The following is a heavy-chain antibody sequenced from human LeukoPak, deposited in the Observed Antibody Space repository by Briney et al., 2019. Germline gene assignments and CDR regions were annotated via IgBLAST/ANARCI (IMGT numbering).Heavy chain of an antibody. D-gene: IGHD4-17*01. CDR3: ARAGGDYGGGFDY. J-gene: IGHJ4*02. Sequence: GGSLRLSCAASGFTFSSYEMNWVRQAPGKGLEWVSYISSSGSTIYYADSVKGRFTISRDNAKNTLYLQMNSLRAEDTAVYYCARAGGDYGGGFDYWGQGTLVTVSS. CDR1: GFTFSSYE. CDR2: ISSSGSTI. V-gene: IGHV3-48*03.